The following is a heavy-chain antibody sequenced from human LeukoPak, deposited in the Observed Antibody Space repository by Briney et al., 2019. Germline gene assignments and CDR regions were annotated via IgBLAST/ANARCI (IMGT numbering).Heavy chain of an antibody. CDR3: ARTTSMTASGYDY. J-gene: IGHJ4*02. CDR1: GYTFTNYH. Sequence: ASVKVSCKAPGYTFTNYHINWVRQASGQGLEWMTWINPDTGDKGYARKFQDRVTITTDTSISTAYMELSSLSSEDTAVYFCARTTSMTASGYDYWGQGTLVTVSS. CDR2: INPDTGDK. D-gene: IGHD2-21*02. V-gene: IGHV1-8*03.